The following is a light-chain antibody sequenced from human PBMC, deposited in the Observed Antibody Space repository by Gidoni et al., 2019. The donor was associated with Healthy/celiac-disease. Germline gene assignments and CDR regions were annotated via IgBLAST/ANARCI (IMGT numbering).Light chain of an antibody. CDR3: LQDYNCPWT. J-gene: IGKJ1*01. V-gene: IGKV1-6*01. CDR1: QGIRND. CDR2: AAS. Sequence: AIHITQSPSSLSASVGDRVTITCRASQGIRNDLGWYQQKPGKAPKLLIYAASSLQSGVPSRFSGSGSGTDFTLTISSLQPEDFATYYGLQDYNCPWTFGQGTKVEIK.